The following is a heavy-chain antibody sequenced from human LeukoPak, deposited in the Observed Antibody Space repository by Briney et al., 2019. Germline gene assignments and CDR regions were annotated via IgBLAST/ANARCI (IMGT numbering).Heavy chain of an antibody. V-gene: IGHV1-2*02. CDR2: INPNSGGT. CDR3: ARREYSGSYYLLSGDY. Sequence: ASVKVSCKASGYTFTGYYMHWVRQAPGQGLEWVGWINPNSGGTNYAQKFQGRVTMTRDTSISTAYMELSRLRSDDTAVYYCARREYSGSYYLLSGDYWGQGTLVTVSS. CDR1: GYTFTGYY. D-gene: IGHD1-26*01. J-gene: IGHJ4*02.